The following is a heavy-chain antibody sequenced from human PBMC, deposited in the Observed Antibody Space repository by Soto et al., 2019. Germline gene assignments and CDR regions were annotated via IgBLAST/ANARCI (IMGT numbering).Heavy chain of an antibody. D-gene: IGHD5-18*01. V-gene: IGHV1-69*18. CDR3: ARCPQPPDTADPSAVDV. J-gene: IGHJ6*02. Sequence: QVQLVQSGTEVKKPGASVKVSCKASGGTFSRSGFHWVRQAPGQGLEWMGMIVPSVDTTNYAQKFQARVTISADQFTSTVYMELRSLSSEDTAVDYCARCPQPPDTADPSAVDVWGQGTRVIVSS. CDR2: IVPSVDTT. CDR1: GGTFSRSG.